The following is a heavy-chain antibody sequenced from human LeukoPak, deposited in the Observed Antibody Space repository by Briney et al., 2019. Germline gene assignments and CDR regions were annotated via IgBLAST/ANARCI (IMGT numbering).Heavy chain of an antibody. Sequence: SQTLSLTCAISWDSVSSNSAAWNWIRQSPSRGLEWLGRTYYRSKWYNDYAVSVKSRITINPDTSKNQFSLQLNSVTPEDTAVYYCASDTPTYNWNYRKTAGAFDIWGQGTMVTVSS. CDR3: ASDTPTYNWNYRKTAGAFDI. CDR1: WDSVSSNSAA. J-gene: IGHJ3*02. V-gene: IGHV6-1*01. CDR2: TYYRSKWYN. D-gene: IGHD1-7*01.